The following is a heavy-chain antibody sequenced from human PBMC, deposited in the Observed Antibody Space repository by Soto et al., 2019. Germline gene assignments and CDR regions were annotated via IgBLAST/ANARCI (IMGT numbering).Heavy chain of an antibody. CDR3: AKDSITNFGVVRGPPIGY. CDR1: GFTFISYG. V-gene: IGHV3-30*18. Sequence: GGSLRLSCAASGFTFISYGMHWVRQAPGKGLEWVAVISYDGSNKYYADSVKGRFTISRDNSKNTLYLQMNSLRAEDTAVYYCAKDSITNFGVVRGPPIGYWGQGTLVTVSS. D-gene: IGHD3-3*01. J-gene: IGHJ4*02. CDR2: ISYDGSNK.